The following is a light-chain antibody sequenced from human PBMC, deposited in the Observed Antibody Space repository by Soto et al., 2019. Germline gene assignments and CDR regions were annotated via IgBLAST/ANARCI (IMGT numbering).Light chain of an antibody. CDR1: ESVRSSY. CDR2: GAS. V-gene: IGKV3-20*01. J-gene: IGKJ1*01. CDR3: QQYGSSPAT. Sequence: IVLTHSPGTLSFSPWYRSTLSFSSSESVRSSYLAWYQQKPGQAPRLLIYGASTRATGIPDRFTGSGSGTDFTLSVSRLEPEDFAVYFCQQYGSSPATFGQGTKVE.